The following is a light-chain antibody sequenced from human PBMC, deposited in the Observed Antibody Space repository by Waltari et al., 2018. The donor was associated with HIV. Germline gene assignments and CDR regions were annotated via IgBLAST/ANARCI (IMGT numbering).Light chain of an antibody. J-gene: IGLJ1*01. CDR2: GTS. CDR3: QSYDSNLRGNYV. CDR1: NIGAGYD. Sequence: QSVLTQPPSVSGAPGQRVTNFCNIGAGYDVHWYQQFPGPAPKLLIFGTSNRPPGVPDRFSGSKSGTSASLAISGLQAEDEADYYCQSYDSNLRGNYVFGTGTKVTVL. V-gene: IGLV1-40*01.